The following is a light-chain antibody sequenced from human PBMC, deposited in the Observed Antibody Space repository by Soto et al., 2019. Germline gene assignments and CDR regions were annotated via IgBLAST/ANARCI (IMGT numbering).Light chain of an antibody. V-gene: IGLV2-11*01. J-gene: IGLJ1*01. CDR3: CSYAGSYTYV. CDR2: DVS. CDR1: SSYVGGYNY. Sequence: QSVLTQPRSVSGSPGQSVTISCTGTSSYVGGYNYVSWYQQHPGKAPKLMIYDVSKRPSGVPDRFSGSKSGNTASLTISRLHAEDEADYYCCSYAGSYTYVFGTGTKVTVL.